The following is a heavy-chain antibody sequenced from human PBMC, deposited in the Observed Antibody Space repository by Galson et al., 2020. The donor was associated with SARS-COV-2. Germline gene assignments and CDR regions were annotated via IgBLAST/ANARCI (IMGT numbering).Heavy chain of an antibody. J-gene: IGHJ6*03. Sequence: SGPTLVKPTQTLTLTCTFSGFSLSTSGVGVGWIRQPPGKALEWLALIYWNDDKRYSPSLKSRLTITKDTSKNQVVLTMTNMDPVDTATYYCAHTNGYEGRVVSITHYDYYYDMDVWGKGTTVTVSS. CDR3: AHTNGYEGRVVSITHYDYYYDMDV. D-gene: IGHD3-10*01. CDR1: GFSLSTSGVG. V-gene: IGHV2-5*01. CDR2: IYWNDDK.